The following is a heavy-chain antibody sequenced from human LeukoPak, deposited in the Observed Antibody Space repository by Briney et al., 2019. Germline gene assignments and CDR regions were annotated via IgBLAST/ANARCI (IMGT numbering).Heavy chain of an antibody. CDR3: ARGQGSSGWYPVHDY. D-gene: IGHD6-19*01. V-gene: IGHV1-46*01. J-gene: IGHJ4*02. CDR2: INPSGGRT. Sequence: WASVKVSCKASGYTFTSFYMHWVRQAPGQGLEWMGIINPSGGRTTYAQEFQGRVTMTRDTSTSTVYMELSSLRSEDTAVYYCARGQGSSGWYPVHDYWGQGTLVTVSS. CDR1: GYTFTSFY.